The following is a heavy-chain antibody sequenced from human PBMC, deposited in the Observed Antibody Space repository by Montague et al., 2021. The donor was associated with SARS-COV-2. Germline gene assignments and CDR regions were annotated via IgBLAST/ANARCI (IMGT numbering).Heavy chain of an antibody. D-gene: IGHD3-10*01. CDR2: IYWNGDK. Sequence: PALVKPTQTLTLTCTFSGFSLRSDDEGVARIRQSPGQALEWLAVIYWNGDKRYSPSLQRRLTITKDTSENQVVLTMTNMDPVDTATYYCAHRGMIRGLISDYRGQGTLVTVSS. V-gene: IGHV2-5*01. J-gene: IGHJ4*02. CDR3: AHRGMIRGLISDY. CDR1: GFSLRSDDEG.